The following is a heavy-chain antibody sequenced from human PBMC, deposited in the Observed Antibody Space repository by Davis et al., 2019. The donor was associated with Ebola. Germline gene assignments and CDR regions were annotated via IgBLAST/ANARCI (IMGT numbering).Heavy chain of an antibody. CDR1: GFTVSSNY. J-gene: IGHJ6*02. Sequence: GESLKISCAASGFTVSSNYMSWVRQAPGKGLEWVSVIYSGGSTYYADSVKGRFTISRDNSKNTLYLQMNMLRAEDTAVYYCAREGVGGHGMDVWGQGTTVTVSS. CDR2: IYSGGST. D-gene: IGHD3-3*01. V-gene: IGHV3-66*01. CDR3: AREGVGGHGMDV.